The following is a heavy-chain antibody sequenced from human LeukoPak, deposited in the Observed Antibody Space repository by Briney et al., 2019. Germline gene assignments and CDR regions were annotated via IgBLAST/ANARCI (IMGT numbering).Heavy chain of an antibody. J-gene: IGHJ4*01. CDR3: ARDRDVDDFDS. CDR2: VYYTGST. Sequence: NPSETLSLTRTVSGGSISSNSYYWGWIRQPPGKGLEWVGTVYYTGSTYYNPSLKSRVTISVDTSKNQFSLKLNSVTAADTAVYYCARDRDVDDFDSWGHGTLVTVSS. V-gene: IGHV4-39*07. CDR1: GGSISSNSYY. D-gene: IGHD2-15*01.